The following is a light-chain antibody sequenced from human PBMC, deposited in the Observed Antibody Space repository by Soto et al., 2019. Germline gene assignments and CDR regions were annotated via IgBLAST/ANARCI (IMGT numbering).Light chain of an antibody. CDR1: QSVSSSY. Sequence: EIELTQSPGTLSLSPGERATLSCRASQSVSSSYLAWYQQKPGQAPRLLIYGASSRATGIPDRFSGSGSGTDFTLTITSLEPEDFAVYFCQQYNNLWTFGQGTKVDIK. CDR2: GAS. J-gene: IGKJ1*01. CDR3: QQYNNLWT. V-gene: IGKV3-20*01.